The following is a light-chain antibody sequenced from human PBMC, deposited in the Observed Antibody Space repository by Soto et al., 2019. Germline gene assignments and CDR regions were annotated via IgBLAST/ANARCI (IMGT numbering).Light chain of an antibody. CDR3: QQGSNWPLT. Sequence: EIVMTQSPATLSVSPGERASLSCRASQSVSSHLAWYQQKRGQAPRLLIYDASSRATGIPARFSGSGSGTDFTLTISSLEPEDFAVYYCQQGSNWPLTFGQGTRLEIK. J-gene: IGKJ5*01. V-gene: IGKV3-11*01. CDR2: DAS. CDR1: QSVSSH.